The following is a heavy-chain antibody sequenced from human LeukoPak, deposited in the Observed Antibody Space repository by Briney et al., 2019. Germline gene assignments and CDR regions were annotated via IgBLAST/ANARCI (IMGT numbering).Heavy chain of an antibody. CDR2: INPNSGGT. D-gene: IGHD3-10*01. V-gene: IGHV1-2*02. Sequence: GASAKLCCKASGYTFTAYYMHWVRQAPGQGLEVMGWINPNSGGTNSSQKFQDRVTLTRDTSISTDYMELSRLSSHDTAVYYCASAYGSGSSYHPPYWRQGTLATVSS. CDR1: GYTFTAYY. J-gene: IGHJ4*02. CDR3: ASAYGSGSSYHPPY.